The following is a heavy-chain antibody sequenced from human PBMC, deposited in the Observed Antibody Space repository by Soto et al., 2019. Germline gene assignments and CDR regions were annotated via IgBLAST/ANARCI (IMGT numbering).Heavy chain of an antibody. J-gene: IGHJ4*02. CDR3: TSHAPEDMIRK. CDR2: IRNKANSYAT. CDR1: GFTLSGSS. V-gene: IGHV3-73*02. D-gene: IGHD2-15*01. Sequence: EVQLVESGGGLVQPGGSLKLSCVASGFTLSGSSMHWVRQASGKGPEWVGRIRNKANSYATAYAASVKGRFTISRDDSNNTAYLQMNSLKTEDTAVYYCTSHAPEDMIRKWGQGTLVTVSS.